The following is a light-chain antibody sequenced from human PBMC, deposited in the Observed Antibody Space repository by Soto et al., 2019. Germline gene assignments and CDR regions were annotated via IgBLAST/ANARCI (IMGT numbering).Light chain of an antibody. Sequence: QSALPQPPSLSGTPGQRVNITCSGSNSNIGRYSVNWYQHFPGTAPKILIYSDDERPSGVPGRFSGSKSGTSASLAISGLQSEDEAEYYCAAWDDNLNGPLYGGGTKLTVL. CDR2: SDD. J-gene: IGLJ3*02. V-gene: IGLV1-44*01. CDR3: AAWDDNLNGPL. CDR1: NSNIGRYS.